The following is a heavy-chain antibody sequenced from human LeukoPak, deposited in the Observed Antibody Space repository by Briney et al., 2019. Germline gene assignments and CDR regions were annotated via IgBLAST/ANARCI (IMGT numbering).Heavy chain of an antibody. Sequence: SETLSLTCTVSGGSISSHYWSWIRQPPGKRLEWIGYIYYSGSTNYNPSLKSRVTISVDTSKNQFSLKLSSVTAADTAVYYCARDSSGYYPSFDYWGQGTLVTVSS. CDR3: ARDSSGYYPSFDY. V-gene: IGHV4-59*11. CDR2: IYYSGST. J-gene: IGHJ4*02. CDR1: GGSISSHY. D-gene: IGHD3-22*01.